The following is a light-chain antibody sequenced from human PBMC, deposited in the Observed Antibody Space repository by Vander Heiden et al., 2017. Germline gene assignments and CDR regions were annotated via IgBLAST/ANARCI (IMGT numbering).Light chain of an antibody. CDR3: QSYDSSLSAYV. CDR1: SSNIGAGYD. J-gene: IGLJ1*01. CDR2: DNN. Sequence: QSVLTQPPSVPGAPGRRVTISCTGSSSNIGAGYDVHWYQQFPGTAPKLLIYDNNNRPSGVPDRFSGSKSAASASLAITGLQAQDEADYYCQSYDSSLSAYVFGTWTKVTVL. V-gene: IGLV1-40*03.